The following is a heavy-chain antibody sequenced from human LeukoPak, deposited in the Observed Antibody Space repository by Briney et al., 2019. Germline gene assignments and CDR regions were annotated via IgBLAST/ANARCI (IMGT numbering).Heavy chain of an antibody. Sequence: RGESLKISCKGSGYSFTSYWIGWVRQMPGKGLEWMGIIYPGDSDTRYSPSFQGQVTISADKSISTAYLQWSSLKASDTAMYYCARSVSYSSSWYSIIVWFDPWGQGTLVTVSS. D-gene: IGHD6-13*01. CDR1: GYSFTSYW. V-gene: IGHV5-51*01. CDR2: IYPGDSDT. CDR3: ARSVSYSSSWYSIIVWFDP. J-gene: IGHJ5*02.